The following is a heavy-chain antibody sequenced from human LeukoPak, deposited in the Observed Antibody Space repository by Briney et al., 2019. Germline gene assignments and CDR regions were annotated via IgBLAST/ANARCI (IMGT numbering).Heavy chain of an antibody. CDR1: GFTFSSYS. D-gene: IGHD6-19*01. V-gene: IGHV3-21*01. J-gene: IGHJ4*02. CDR2: ISSSSSYI. Sequence: PGGSLRLPCAASGFTFSSYSMNWVRQAPGKGLEWVSSISSSSSYIYYADSVKGRFTISRDNAKNSLYLQMNSLRAEDTAVYYCARPIFTIAVAGTIGYWGQGTLVTVSS. CDR3: ARPIFTIAVAGTIGY.